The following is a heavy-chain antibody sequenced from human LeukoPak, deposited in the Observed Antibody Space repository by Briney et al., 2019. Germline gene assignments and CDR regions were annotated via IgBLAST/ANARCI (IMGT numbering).Heavy chain of an antibody. CDR3: ARQPSGAAPYYFDY. CDR2: IYYSGNT. Sequence: SQTLSLTCTVSGGSISSGGYYWGWIRQPPGKGPEWIGSIYYSGNTYYNPSLKSRVTISVDTSSNQFSLKVNSVTATDTAVYFCARQPSGAAPYYFDYWGQGTLVTVSS. CDR1: GGSISSGGYY. D-gene: IGHD1-26*01. J-gene: IGHJ4*02. V-gene: IGHV4-39*01.